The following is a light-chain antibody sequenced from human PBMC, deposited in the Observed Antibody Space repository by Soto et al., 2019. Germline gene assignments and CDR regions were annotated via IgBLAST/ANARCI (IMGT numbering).Light chain of an antibody. V-gene: IGKV3-15*01. CDR2: GAS. Sequence: EIVMTQSPATLSVSPGERATLSCRASQSVSSNLAWYLQKPGQAPRLLIYGASTRATGIPARFSGSGSGTEFTITISSLQSEDFAVYYCQQYNNWPRWTFGQGTKVDSK. CDR3: QQYNNWPRWT. J-gene: IGKJ1*01. CDR1: QSVSSN.